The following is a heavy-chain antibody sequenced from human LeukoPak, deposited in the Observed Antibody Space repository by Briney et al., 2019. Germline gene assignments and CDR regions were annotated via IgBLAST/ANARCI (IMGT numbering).Heavy chain of an antibody. Sequence: GGSLRLSCAASGFTFSSYWMHWVRQAPGKGLEWVSAISSSGDTTYYADSVKGRFTISRDNSGNTLYLQMNSLRAEDTAIYYCAKTVRLRAMAYYFDYWGQGTLVTVSS. CDR2: ISSSGDTT. D-gene: IGHD5-18*01. J-gene: IGHJ4*02. CDR3: AKTVRLRAMAYYFDY. V-gene: IGHV3-23*01. CDR1: GFTFSSYW.